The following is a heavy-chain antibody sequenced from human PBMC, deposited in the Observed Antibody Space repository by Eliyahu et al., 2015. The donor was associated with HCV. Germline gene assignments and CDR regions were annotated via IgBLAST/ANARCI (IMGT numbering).Heavy chain of an antibody. J-gene: IGHJ4*02. D-gene: IGHD6-19*01. V-gene: IGHV1-69*01. CDR3: ARPSADNSGISKPFDY. CDR1: GGTFSSYS. Sequence: QVQLVQSGAEVKKPGSSVRVSCKASGGTFSSYSISWVRQAPGQGLEWMGGIIPIFGTANYAQKFQGRVTITADESTSTAFMELSSLRSEDTAVYYCARPSADNSGISKPFDYWGQGTLVTVSS. CDR2: IIPIFGTA.